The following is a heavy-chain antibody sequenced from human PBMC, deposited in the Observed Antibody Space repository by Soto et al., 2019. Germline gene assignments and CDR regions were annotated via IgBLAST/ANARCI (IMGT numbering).Heavy chain of an antibody. CDR2: ISGSGGST. CDR1: GFTFSSYA. V-gene: IGHV3-23*01. Sequence: GGSLRLSCAASGFTFSSYAMSWVRQAPGKGLEWVSAISGSGGSTYYADSVKGRFTISRDNSKNTLYLQMNSLRAEDTAVYYCAKETQFVVVPAAIPHYYMDVWGKGTTVTVSS. CDR3: AKETQFVVVPAAIPHYYMDV. D-gene: IGHD2-2*01. J-gene: IGHJ6*03.